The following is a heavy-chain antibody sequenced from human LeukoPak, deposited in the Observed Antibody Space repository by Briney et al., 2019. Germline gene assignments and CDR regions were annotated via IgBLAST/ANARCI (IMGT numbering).Heavy chain of an antibody. CDR2: ISGGGETM. Sequence: GGSLRLSCVASGFTFSSYEMNWVRQAPGKGLEWLSYISGGGETMFYVDSVKGRFTISRDNADNSLSLQMNSLRAEDTAVYYCAKTAHYGSGSYAGYYYYMDVWGKGTTVTVSS. V-gene: IGHV3-48*03. J-gene: IGHJ6*03. CDR1: GFTFSSYE. CDR3: AKTAHYGSGSYAGYYYYMDV. D-gene: IGHD3-10*01.